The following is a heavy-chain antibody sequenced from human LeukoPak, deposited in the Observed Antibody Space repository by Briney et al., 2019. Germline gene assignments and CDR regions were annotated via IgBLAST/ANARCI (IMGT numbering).Heavy chain of an antibody. J-gene: IGHJ5*02. CDR3: ARDYDILTAQTNWFDP. CDR2: INPNSGGT. V-gene: IGHV1-2*02. Sequence: ASVKVSCKAFGYTFTGYYMHWVRRAPGQGLEWMGWINPNSGGTNYAQKFQGRVTMTRDPSISTAYVELSRLRSDDTAVYYCARDYDILTAQTNWFDPWGQGTLVTVSS. D-gene: IGHD3-9*01. CDR1: GYTFTGYY.